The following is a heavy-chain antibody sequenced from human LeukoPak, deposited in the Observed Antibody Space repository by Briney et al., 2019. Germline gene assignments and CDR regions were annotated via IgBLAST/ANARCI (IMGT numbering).Heavy chain of an antibody. CDR1: GGTFSSYA. D-gene: IGHD3-22*01. CDR3: ARAASLYHYDSSGYSTPLWYYYGMDV. J-gene: IGHJ6*02. Sequence: SVKVSCKASGGTFSSYAISWVRQAPGQGLEWMGGIIPIFGTANYAQKFQGRVTITADESTSTAYMELSSLRSEDTAVYYCARAASLYHYDSSGYSTPLWYYYGMDVWGQGTTVTVSS. V-gene: IGHV1-69*13. CDR2: IIPIFGTA.